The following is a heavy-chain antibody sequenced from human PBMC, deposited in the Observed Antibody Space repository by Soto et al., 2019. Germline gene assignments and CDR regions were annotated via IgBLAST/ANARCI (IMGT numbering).Heavy chain of an antibody. CDR3: AGVTSFRGTEV. CDR2: TYYRSKWNT. D-gene: IGHD3-10*01. CDR1: GDSVSTDSGV. V-gene: IGHV6-1*01. J-gene: IGHJ6*04. Sequence: SQTLSLTCAISGDSVSTDSGVWICIRKSPSRGLECLGRTYYRSKWNTDYAVSVKSRITINPDTSKNQFSLQLDSVIPEDTAVYSCAGVTSFRGTEVWGKRTPIIASS.